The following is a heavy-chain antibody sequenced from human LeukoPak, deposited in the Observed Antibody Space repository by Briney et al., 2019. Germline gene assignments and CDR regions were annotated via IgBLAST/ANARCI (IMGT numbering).Heavy chain of an antibody. CDR2: INPSGGST. V-gene: IGHV1-46*01. CDR3: ARGSIAALVLVY. Sequence: ASVKVSCKASGYTFTGYYMHWVRQAPGQGLEWMGIINPSGGSTSYAQKFQGRVTMTRDMSTSTVYMELSSLRSEDTAVYYCARGSIAALVLVYWGQGTLVTVSS. J-gene: IGHJ4*02. CDR1: GYTFTGYY. D-gene: IGHD6-6*01.